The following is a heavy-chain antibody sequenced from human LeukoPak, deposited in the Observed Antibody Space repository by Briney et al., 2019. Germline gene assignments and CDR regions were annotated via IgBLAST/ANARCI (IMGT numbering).Heavy chain of an antibody. J-gene: IGHJ4*02. CDR1: GFAFSRYS. D-gene: IGHD3-3*01. CDR2: ISPDSNHI. Sequence: GGSRRLSCAASGFAFSRYSMNWVRQAPGKGLEWVSSISPDSNHIYYADSVRGRFTMSRDDSQNSLHLRMNSLRADDTAVYYCTRLLLESSPPNDFWGQGTLVAVSS. CDR3: TRLLLESSPPNDF. V-gene: IGHV3-21*01.